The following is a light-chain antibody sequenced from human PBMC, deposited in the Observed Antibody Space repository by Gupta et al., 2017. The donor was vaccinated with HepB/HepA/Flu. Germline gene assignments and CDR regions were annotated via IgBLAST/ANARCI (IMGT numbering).Light chain of an antibody. Sequence: EIVLTQSPGTLSSSPGERATLSCRATQSVSISYLAWYQQKPGQAPRLLIYGASGRATGIPDRFSGSGSGTDFTLTISRLEPEDFAVYYCQHYGSSPFTLGPGTKVDIK. V-gene: IGKV3-20*01. J-gene: IGKJ3*01. CDR1: QSVSISY. CDR2: GAS. CDR3: QHYGSSPFT.